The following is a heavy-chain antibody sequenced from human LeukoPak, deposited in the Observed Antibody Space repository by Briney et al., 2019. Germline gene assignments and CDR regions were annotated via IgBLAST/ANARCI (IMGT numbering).Heavy chain of an antibody. Sequence: GESLKISCKGSGYRFTSYWIGWVRPMPGKGLEWMGIIYPGDSDTRYSPSFQGQVTISADKSISTAYLQWSSLKASDTAMYYCAIYYDSSGYYPSAFDYWGQGTLVTVSS. CDR1: GYRFTSYW. D-gene: IGHD3-22*01. V-gene: IGHV5-51*01. CDR3: AIYYDSSGYYPSAFDY. J-gene: IGHJ4*02. CDR2: IYPGDSDT.